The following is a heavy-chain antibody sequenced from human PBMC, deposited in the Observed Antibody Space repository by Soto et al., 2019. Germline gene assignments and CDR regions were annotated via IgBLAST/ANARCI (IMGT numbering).Heavy chain of an antibody. J-gene: IGHJ5*02. V-gene: IGHV3-23*01. Sequence: EVQLLESGGGLVQPGGSLRLSCAASGFTFSSYAMSWVRQAPGKGLEWVAAISGSGGSTYYADSVKGRFTISRDNSKNTLYLQMISLSAEDTAVYYCAKGRRSSSSGRYNWFDPWGQGTLVTVSS. CDR3: AKGRRSSSSGRYNWFDP. CDR1: GFTFSSYA. D-gene: IGHD6-6*01. CDR2: ISGSGGST.